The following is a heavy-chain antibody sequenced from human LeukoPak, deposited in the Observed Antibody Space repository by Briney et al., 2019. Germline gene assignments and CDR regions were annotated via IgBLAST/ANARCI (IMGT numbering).Heavy chain of an antibody. CDR2: INPGGDNT. J-gene: IGHJ4*02. V-gene: IGHV1-46*01. CDR3: ARDGLRRGGDY. CDR1: GYTFTKYY. Sequence: ASVKVSCKASGYTFTKYYIHWVRQAPGQGLEWMGLINPGGDNTNYAQNFQGRVTMTTDTSTSTAYMELRSLRSDDTAVYYCARDGLRRGGDYWGQGTLVTVSS. D-gene: IGHD1-26*01.